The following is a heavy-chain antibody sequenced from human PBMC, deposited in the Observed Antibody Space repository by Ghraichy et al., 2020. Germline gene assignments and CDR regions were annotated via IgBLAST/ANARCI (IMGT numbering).Heavy chain of an antibody. CDR2: INADNGNT. CDR3: ATEGGGDSSGYYLNF. Sequence: ASVKVSCKASGYSFTTYAIHWVRQAPGQRLEWMGWINADNGNTKSSQKFQDRVTITRDTSASTAFMELSSLTSEDTAVYSCATEGGGDSSGYYLNFWGQGTLVTVSS. V-gene: IGHV1-3*01. D-gene: IGHD3-22*01. CDR1: GYSFTTYA. J-gene: IGHJ4*02.